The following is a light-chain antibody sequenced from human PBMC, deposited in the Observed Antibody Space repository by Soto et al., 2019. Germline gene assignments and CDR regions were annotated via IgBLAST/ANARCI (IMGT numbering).Light chain of an antibody. V-gene: IGKV3-20*01. J-gene: IGKJ1*01. Sequence: DIEMTQSPGTLSSSAGDRATLSCRASQGVSSSYLDWYQQTPGQAPRLLIYAASSWATGIPESFSGSGSGTDFTLTISRLEPEDIAVYYCQQYGISPWTLGQGTKVEIK. CDR2: AAS. CDR3: QQYGISPWT. CDR1: QGVSSSY.